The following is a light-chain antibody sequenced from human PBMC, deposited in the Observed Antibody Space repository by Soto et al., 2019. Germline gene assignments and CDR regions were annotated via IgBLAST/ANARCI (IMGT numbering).Light chain of an antibody. V-gene: IGLV2-14*01. CDR3: ASYSTGDTLYV. CDR2: EVS. Sequence: QSALTQPASVSGSPGQSITISCTGTRGDVGAFNYVSWYQLHPGKAPKLVIYEVSSRPSGVSNRFSGSKSDNTASLSISGLLAEDDGDYYCASYSTGDTLYVFGSGTKVTVL. J-gene: IGLJ1*01. CDR1: RGDVGAFNY.